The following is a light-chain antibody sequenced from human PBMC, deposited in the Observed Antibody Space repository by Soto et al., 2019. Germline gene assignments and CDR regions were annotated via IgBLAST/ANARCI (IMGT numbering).Light chain of an antibody. Sequence: DIQLTQSPSFLSASVGDRVTITCRASQGITRYLACYQQKPGKAPKLLIYAAPTLPSGVPSRFSGSGSGTDFTLTISSLQPEDFATYYCQQLNNFPLTFGGGTKVEIK. CDR3: QQLNNFPLT. J-gene: IGKJ4*01. CDR2: AAP. CDR1: QGITRY. V-gene: IGKV1-9*01.